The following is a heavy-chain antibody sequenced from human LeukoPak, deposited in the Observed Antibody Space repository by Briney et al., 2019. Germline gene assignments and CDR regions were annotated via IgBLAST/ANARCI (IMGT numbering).Heavy chain of an antibody. Sequence: GGSLRLPCAASGFTFGAYAMHWVRQAPGKGLEWVAVIWYDGSNNYHAGSLKDRFTISRDNSKNTLYLQINSLRAEDTAVYYCARQVGNAGWYFDYWGQGALVTVSS. D-gene: IGHD6-19*01. V-gene: IGHV3-33*01. CDR2: IWYDGSNN. J-gene: IGHJ4*02. CDR1: GFTFGAYA. CDR3: ARQVGNAGWYFDY.